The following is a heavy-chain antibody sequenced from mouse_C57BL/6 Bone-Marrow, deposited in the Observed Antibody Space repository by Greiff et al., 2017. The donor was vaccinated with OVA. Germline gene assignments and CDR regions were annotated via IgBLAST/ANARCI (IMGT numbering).Heavy chain of an antibody. V-gene: IGHV1-26*01. J-gene: IGHJ1*03. CDR3: ARPLDYYGSSYWYFDV. Sequence: VQLKQSGPELVKPGASVKISCKASGYTFTDYYMNWVKQSHGKSLEWIGDINPNNGGTSYNQKFKGKATLTVDKSSSTAYMELRSLTSEDSAGYYCARPLDYYGSSYWYFDVWGTGTTVTVSS. CDR1: GYTFTDYY. D-gene: IGHD1-1*01. CDR2: INPNNGGT.